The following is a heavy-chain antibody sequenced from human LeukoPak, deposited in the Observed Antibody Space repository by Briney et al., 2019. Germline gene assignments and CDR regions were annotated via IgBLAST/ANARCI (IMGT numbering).Heavy chain of an antibody. J-gene: IGHJ4*02. V-gene: IGHV3-23*01. Sequence: HPWGSLRLSCAASGFTFSSYAMSWVRQAPGKGLEWVSAISGSGGSTYYADSVKGRFTISRDNSKNTLYLQMNSLRAEDTAVYYCAKATYYYDSSGYYSDYWGQGTLVTVSS. CDR2: ISGSGGST. CDR1: GFTFSSYA. CDR3: AKATYYYDSSGYYSDY. D-gene: IGHD3-22*01.